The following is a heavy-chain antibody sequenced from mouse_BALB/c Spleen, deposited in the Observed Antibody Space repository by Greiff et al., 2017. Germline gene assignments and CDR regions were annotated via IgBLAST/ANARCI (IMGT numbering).Heavy chain of an antibody. V-gene: IGHV8-8*01. CDR3: ARIFYDYDEGGYAMDY. CDR2: IWWNDDK. J-gene: IGHJ4*01. D-gene: IGHD2-4*01. CDR1: GFSLSTSGMS. Sequence: QVQLKESGPGILQPSQTLSLTCSFSGFSLSTSGMSVGWIRQPSGKGLEWLAHIWWNDDKYYNPALKSRLTISKDTSNNQVFLKIASVVTADTATYYCARIFYDYDEGGYAMDYWGQGTSVTVSS.